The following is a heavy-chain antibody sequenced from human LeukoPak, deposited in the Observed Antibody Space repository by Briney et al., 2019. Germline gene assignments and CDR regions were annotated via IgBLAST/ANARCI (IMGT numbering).Heavy chain of an antibody. CDR2: IYYSGST. CDR1: GGSISSYY. D-gene: IGHD3-3*01. Sequence: SETLSLTCTVSGGSISSYYRSCIRQPPGKGLEWIGYIYYSGSTNYNPSLKSRVTISVDTSKNQFSLKLSSVTAAARPCYYGTRVLMSFAAVTKALDYWGQGTLVTVSS. CDR3: TRVLMSFAAVTKALDY. V-gene: IGHV4-59*01. J-gene: IGHJ4*02.